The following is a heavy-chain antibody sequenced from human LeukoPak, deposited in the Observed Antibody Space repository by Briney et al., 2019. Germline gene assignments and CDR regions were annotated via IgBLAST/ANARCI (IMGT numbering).Heavy chain of an antibody. CDR1: GGSISSGGYS. V-gene: IGHV4-30-2*01. D-gene: IGHD3-16*01. CDR3: ARVQAGYAHFDY. Sequence: SETLSLTCAVSGGSISSGGYSWSWIRQPPGKGLEWIGYIYRSGSTYYNPSLKSRVTISVDRSKNQFSLKLSSVTAADTAVYYCARVQAGYAHFDYWGQGTLVTVSS. J-gene: IGHJ4*02. CDR2: IYRSGST.